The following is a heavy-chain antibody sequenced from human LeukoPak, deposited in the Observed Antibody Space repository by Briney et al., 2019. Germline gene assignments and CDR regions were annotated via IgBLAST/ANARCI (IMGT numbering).Heavy chain of an antibody. CDR3: TRGHGIWSGSRLANAFDI. Sequence: RGSLRLSCAASGITPSRYDTHWVRQTTGEGLEWLSAIGAAGDTYYSDSVKGRFTISRENAKNSLYLQMNSLGAGDTAVYFCTRGHGIWSGSRLANAFDIWGQGTMVTVSS. CDR2: IGAAGDT. J-gene: IGHJ3*02. CDR1: GITPSRYD. D-gene: IGHD3-3*01. V-gene: IGHV3-13*01.